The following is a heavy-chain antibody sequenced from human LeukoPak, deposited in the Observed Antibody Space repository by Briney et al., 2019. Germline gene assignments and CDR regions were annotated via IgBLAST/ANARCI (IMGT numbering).Heavy chain of an antibody. CDR2: ISSSGSTI. V-gene: IGHV3-48*03. D-gene: IGHD3-10*01. CDR3: AREVVRGVIDY. CDR1: GFTVSSYE. Sequence: GGSLRLSCAASGFTVSSYEMNWVRQAPGKGLEWVSYISSSGSTIYYADSVKGRFTISRDNAKNSLYLQMNSLRAEDTAVYYCAREVVRGVIDYWGQGTLVTVSS. J-gene: IGHJ4*02.